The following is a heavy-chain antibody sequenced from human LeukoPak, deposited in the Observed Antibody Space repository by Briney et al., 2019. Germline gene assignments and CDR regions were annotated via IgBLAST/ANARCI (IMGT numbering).Heavy chain of an antibody. V-gene: IGHV4-30-2*01. Sequence: PSQALSLTCTVSGGSISSGGYYWSWIRQPPGKGLEWIGYIYHSGSTYYNPSLKSRVTISVDRSKNQFSLKLSSVTAADTAVYYCASREGFSWFDPWGQGTLVTVSP. CDR2: IYHSGST. CDR1: GGSISSGGYY. D-gene: IGHD3-10*01. CDR3: ASREGFSWFDP. J-gene: IGHJ5*02.